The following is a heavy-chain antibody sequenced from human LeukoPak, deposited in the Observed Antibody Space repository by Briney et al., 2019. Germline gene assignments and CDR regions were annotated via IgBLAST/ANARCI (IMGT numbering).Heavy chain of an antibody. Sequence: GGSLRFSCAASGFTFSSYEMNWVRQAPGKGLEWVSYISGSGTTISHADSVKGRFTISRDNAKNSLYLQMNSLRAEDTAVYYCASLDSGYGADYWGQGTLVTVSS. CDR3: ASLDSGYGADY. CDR2: ISGSGTTI. V-gene: IGHV3-48*03. CDR1: GFTFSSYE. D-gene: IGHD5-12*01. J-gene: IGHJ4*02.